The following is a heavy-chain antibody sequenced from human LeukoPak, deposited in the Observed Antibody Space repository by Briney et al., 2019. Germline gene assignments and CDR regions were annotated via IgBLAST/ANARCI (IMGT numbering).Heavy chain of an antibody. CDR2: INLNSGGT. D-gene: IGHD5-18*01. J-gene: IGHJ4*02. CDR1: GYTFTGYY. Sequence: ASVNVSCKASGYTFTGYYIHWVRQAPGQGLEWMGWINLNSGGTNYAQKFQGRVTMTRDTSISTAYVELSRLRFDDTAVYYCARSVDTFDYWGQGTLVTVSS. CDR3: ARSVDTFDY. V-gene: IGHV1-2*02.